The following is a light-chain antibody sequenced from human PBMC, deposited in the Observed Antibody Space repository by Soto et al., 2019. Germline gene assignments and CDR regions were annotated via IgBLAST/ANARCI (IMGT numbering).Light chain of an antibody. V-gene: IGKV3D-15*01. J-gene: IGKJ4*01. CDR3: QQYSHWFT. Sequence: VVLTQSPATLSVSPGERATLSCRASQSVNSNLAWYQHKPGQAPRLLIFGASTRATGIPARFGGSGSGTEFTLTISSLQSEDFAVYYCQQYSHWFTLGGGTKVDIK. CDR2: GAS. CDR1: QSVNSN.